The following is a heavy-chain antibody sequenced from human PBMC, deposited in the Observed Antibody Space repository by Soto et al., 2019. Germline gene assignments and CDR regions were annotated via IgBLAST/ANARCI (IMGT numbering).Heavy chain of an antibody. Sequence: PGGSLRLSCAASGFTFSSYAMSWVRQAPGKGLEWVSAISGSGGSTYYADSVKGRFTISRDNSKNTLYLQMNSLRAEDTAVYYCANGGPTGYYYYYYGMDVWGQGTTVTVSS. CDR3: ANGGPTGYYYYYYGMDV. CDR1: GFTFSSYA. CDR2: ISGSGGST. D-gene: IGHD2-15*01. V-gene: IGHV3-23*01. J-gene: IGHJ6*02.